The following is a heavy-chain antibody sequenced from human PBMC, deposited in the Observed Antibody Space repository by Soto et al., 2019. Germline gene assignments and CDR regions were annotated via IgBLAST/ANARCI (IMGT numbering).Heavy chain of an antibody. V-gene: IGHV3-74*01. CDR1: GFTFSRFW. D-gene: IGHD6-13*01. CDR3: TRDPGAYSSTWSFYFDS. Sequence: VGSVRLSCAASGFTFSRFWMHWVRQAPGKGLVWVSRINTDGSSTTYADSVKGRFTISRDNAKNTLYLQMDSLRAEDTGVYYCTRDPGAYSSTWSFYFDSWGQGTLVTVSS. J-gene: IGHJ4*02. CDR2: INTDGSST.